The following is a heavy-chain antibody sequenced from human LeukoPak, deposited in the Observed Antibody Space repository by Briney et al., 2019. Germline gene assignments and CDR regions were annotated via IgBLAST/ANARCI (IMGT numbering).Heavy chain of an antibody. CDR3: ARDPSIAAHNWFDR. J-gene: IGHJ5*02. CDR1: GFTFSSYS. Sequence: PGGSLRLSCAASGFTFSSYSMNWVRQAPGKGLEWVSSISSSSSYIYYADSVKGRFTISRDNAKNSLYLQMNSLRAEDTAVYYCARDPSIAAHNWFDRWGQGTLVTASS. CDR2: ISSSSSYI. V-gene: IGHV3-21*01. D-gene: IGHD6-6*01.